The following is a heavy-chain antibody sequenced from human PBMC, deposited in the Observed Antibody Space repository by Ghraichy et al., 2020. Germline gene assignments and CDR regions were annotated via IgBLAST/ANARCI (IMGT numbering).Heavy chain of an antibody. V-gene: IGHV3-23*01. CDR2: ISGSGDTT. Sequence: GESLNISCTASGFTFNSRAMSWVRQAPGKGLEWVSGISGSGDTTYYADSVKCRFTISRDNSKNRLYLQMNSLRAEDTAVYYCAKAATSYYYGVDAWGQGTTVTVSS. J-gene: IGHJ6*02. CDR3: AKAATSYYYGVDA. CDR1: GFTFNSRA.